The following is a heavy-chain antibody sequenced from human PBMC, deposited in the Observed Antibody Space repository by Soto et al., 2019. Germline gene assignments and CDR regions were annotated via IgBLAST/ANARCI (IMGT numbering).Heavy chain of an antibody. CDR1: GYSVSSSDYY. V-gene: IGHV4-39*01. CDR2: MLYSGLT. Sequence: SETLSLPCSVSGYSVSSSDYYWAWIRQPPGKGLEWIGSMLYSGLTYYHPSLTSRVTLSVDTSKNQCSVRLNSVTASDTAVYYCAPRSASLSGSYGIHVWGQGTTVTVSS. J-gene: IGHJ6*02. CDR3: APRSASLSGSYGIHV. D-gene: IGHD3-3*01.